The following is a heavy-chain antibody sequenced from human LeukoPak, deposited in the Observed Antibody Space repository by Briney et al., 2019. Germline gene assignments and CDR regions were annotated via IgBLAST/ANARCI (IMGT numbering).Heavy chain of an antibody. Sequence: SETLSLTCTVSGYAISSGYYWSWIRQPPGKGLEWIGEINHSGSTNYNPSLKSRVTISVDTSKNQFSLKLSSVTAADTAVYYCARRSTPNPRYWFDPWGQGTLVTVSS. V-gene: IGHV4-38-2*02. CDR2: INHSGST. CDR3: ARRSTPNPRYWFDP. CDR1: GYAISSGYY. J-gene: IGHJ5*02. D-gene: IGHD1-1*01.